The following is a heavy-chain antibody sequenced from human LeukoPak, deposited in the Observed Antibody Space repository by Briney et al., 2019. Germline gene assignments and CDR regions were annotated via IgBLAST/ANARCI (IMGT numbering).Heavy chain of an antibody. D-gene: IGHD3-22*01. V-gene: IGHV3-53*01. Sequence: GGSLRLSRAASGFTVSSNYMSWVRQAPGKGLEWVSVIYSGGNTYYADSVKGRFTISRDNSKNTLYLQMTSLRAEDTAVYYCARADYYDSSGYNDYWGQGTLVTVSS. CDR2: IYSGGNT. CDR3: ARADYYDSSGYNDY. CDR1: GFTVSSNY. J-gene: IGHJ4*02.